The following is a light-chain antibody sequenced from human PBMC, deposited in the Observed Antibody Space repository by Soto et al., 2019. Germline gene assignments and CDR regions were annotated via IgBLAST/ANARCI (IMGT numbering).Light chain of an antibody. CDR3: GSWDSSLSAYV. CDR2: DDN. V-gene: IGLV1-51*01. CDR1: SSNIGGNS. J-gene: IGLJ1*01. Sequence: QSVLTQPPSVSAAPGRKVTISCSGSSSNIGGNSVSWYQQLPGTAPKLLIYDDNKRPSGIPDRFSGSKSGTSATLGITGFQTGDEADYYCGSWDSSLSAYVFXTGTKVTVL.